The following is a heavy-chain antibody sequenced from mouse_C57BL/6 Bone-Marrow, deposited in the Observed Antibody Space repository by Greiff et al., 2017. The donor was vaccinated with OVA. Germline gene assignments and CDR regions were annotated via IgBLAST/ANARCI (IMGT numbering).Heavy chain of an antibody. CDR3: ARSRDYDAMDY. CDR2: IDPSDSET. V-gene: IGHV1-52*01. CDR1: GYTFTSYW. J-gene: IGHJ4*01. Sequence: VQLQQSGAELVRPGSSVKLSCKASGYTFTSYWMHWVKQRPIQGLEWIGNIDPSDSETHYNQKFKDKATLTVDKSSSTAYMQLSSLTSEDSAVYYCARSRDYDAMDYWGQGASVTVSS.